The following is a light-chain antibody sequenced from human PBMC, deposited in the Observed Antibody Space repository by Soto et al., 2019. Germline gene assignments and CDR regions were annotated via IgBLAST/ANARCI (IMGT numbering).Light chain of an antibody. CDR1: QRFGSSN. CDR2: STS. Sequence: EIVLTQSPGTLSLSPGERGTLSCRASQRFGSSNLAWYQQKPGQAPRLLIYSTSSRATGIPDRFSGSGSGTDFTLTISRLEPEDLAVYYCQQYGNSPWTFGQGTKVEIK. CDR3: QQYGNSPWT. V-gene: IGKV3-20*01. J-gene: IGKJ1*01.